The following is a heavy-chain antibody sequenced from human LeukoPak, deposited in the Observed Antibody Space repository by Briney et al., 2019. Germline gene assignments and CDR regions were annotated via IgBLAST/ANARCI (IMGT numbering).Heavy chain of an antibody. CDR2: TNRRGDIT. Sequence: GGSLRLSCAASGYTFGDYGMSWVRQVPGKGLEWVSGTNRRGDITGYADFVKGRFTISRDNAKNSLYLQMNSLRAEDTAVYYCAKDYLWFGESPNDYWGQGTLVTVFS. CDR3: AKDYLWFGESPNDY. CDR1: GYTFGDYG. J-gene: IGHJ4*02. V-gene: IGHV3-20*04. D-gene: IGHD3-10*01.